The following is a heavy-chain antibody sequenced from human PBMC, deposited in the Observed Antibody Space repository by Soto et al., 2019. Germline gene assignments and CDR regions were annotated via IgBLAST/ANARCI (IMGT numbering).Heavy chain of an antibody. J-gene: IGHJ4*02. CDR3: ARMAPPIDY. CDR1: GFTFSDYY. Sequence: QVQLVESGGGLVKPGGSLRLSCAASGFTFSDYYMSWIRQAPGKGLVRVSDISSSGSTIYYADAVKGRCTLSRDTAKQALCLQMNSLRAEDTAVYYCARMAPPIDYWGQGTLVTVSS. D-gene: IGHD5-12*01. V-gene: IGHV3-11*01. CDR2: ISSSGSTI.